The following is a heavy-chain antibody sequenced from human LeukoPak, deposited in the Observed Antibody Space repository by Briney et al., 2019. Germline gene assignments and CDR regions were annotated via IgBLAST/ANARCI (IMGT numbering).Heavy chain of an antibody. V-gene: IGHV3-23*01. CDR3: AGRIAARPWSPPFDY. J-gene: IGHJ4*02. D-gene: IGHD6-6*01. Sequence: GGSLRLSCAASAFTFSSYSMSWARQAPGRGLEWVSSIGDSGRKTYYADSVKGRFTISRDNSKSTLYLQMNSLGAEDTAVYYCAGRIAARPWSPPFDYWGQGALVTVSS. CDR2: IGDSGRKT. CDR1: AFTFSSYS.